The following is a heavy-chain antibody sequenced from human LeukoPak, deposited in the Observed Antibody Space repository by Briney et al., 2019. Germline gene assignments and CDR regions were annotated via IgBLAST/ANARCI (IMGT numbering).Heavy chain of an antibody. J-gene: IGHJ4*02. V-gene: IGHV4-59*05. CDR2: IYYSGST. Sequence: GSLRLSCAASGFSSSDYWMRWVRHPPGEGLEWIGSIYYSGSTYYNPSLKSRVTISVDTSKNQFSLKLSSVTAADTAVYYCARTKYYYNSRSYGAPYYFDYWGQGTLVTVSS. D-gene: IGHD3-10*01. CDR1: GFSSSDYW. CDR3: ARTKYYYNSRSYGAPYYFDY.